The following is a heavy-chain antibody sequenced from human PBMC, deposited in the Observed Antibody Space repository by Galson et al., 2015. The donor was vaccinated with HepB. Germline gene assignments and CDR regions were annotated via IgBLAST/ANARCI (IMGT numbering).Heavy chain of an antibody. CDR2: FITIVGTA. Sequence: SVKVSCKASGGTLSSYAISWVRQAPGQGLEWMGGFITIVGTANHAPKFQGRLTITTDESASTAFIELNSLRSEDTAVYYCARDFGGYCSDGSCYWHWFDPWGQGTLVTVSS. CDR1: GGTLSSYA. CDR3: ARDFGGYCSDGSCYWHWFDP. D-gene: IGHD2-15*01. J-gene: IGHJ5*02. V-gene: IGHV1-69*05.